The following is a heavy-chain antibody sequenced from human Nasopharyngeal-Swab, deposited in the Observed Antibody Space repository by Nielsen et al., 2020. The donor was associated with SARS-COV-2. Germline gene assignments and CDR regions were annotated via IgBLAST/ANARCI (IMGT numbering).Heavy chain of an antibody. V-gene: IGHV4-34*01. CDR2: INHSGST. D-gene: IGHD4-17*01. J-gene: IGHJ4*02. Sequence: WIPQPPGKGLEWIGEINHSGSTNYNPSLKSRVTISVDTSKNQFSLKLSSVTAADTAVYYCARGLYGDYQGFDYWGQGTLVTVSS. CDR3: ARGLYGDYQGFDY.